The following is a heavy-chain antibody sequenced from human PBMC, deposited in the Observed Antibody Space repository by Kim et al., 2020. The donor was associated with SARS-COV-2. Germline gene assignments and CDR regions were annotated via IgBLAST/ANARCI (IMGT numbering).Heavy chain of an antibody. CDR1: GYTFTGNY. Sequence: ASVKVSCKASGYTFTGNYMHCVRQAPGQGLEWMGRIKPNSGVTNYAQNFQDRVTMTRDTSISTAYMELSSLTSDDTAMYYCAREFSGAFEIWGQGTMVTV. V-gene: IGHV1-2*06. J-gene: IGHJ3*02. CDR3: AREFSGAFEI. D-gene: IGHD3-10*01. CDR2: IKPNSGVT.